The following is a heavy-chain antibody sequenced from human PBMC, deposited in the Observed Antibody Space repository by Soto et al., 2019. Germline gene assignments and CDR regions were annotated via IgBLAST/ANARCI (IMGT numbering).Heavy chain of an antibody. J-gene: IGHJ6*02. CDR3: ARLVRSCSGTTCYTRADV. CDR1: GGSVSSDTHY. Sequence: PSETLSLTCTVSGGSVSSDTHYWSWIRQPPGKRLEWIGFIYSSGSTNYNPSLKSRVTMSVDTSKNQFSLKLRSVIVAETAVSHCARLVRSCSGTTCYTRADVWGQGTTVTVSS. D-gene: IGHD2-2*02. V-gene: IGHV4-61*01. CDR2: IYSSGST.